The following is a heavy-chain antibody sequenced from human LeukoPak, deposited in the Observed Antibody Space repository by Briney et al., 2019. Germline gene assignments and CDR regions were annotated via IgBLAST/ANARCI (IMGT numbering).Heavy chain of an antibody. CDR1: GYSIISAYY. V-gene: IGHV4-38-2*02. D-gene: IGHD3-10*02. CDR3: ATLLSSSYYFDY. Sequence: PSETLSLTCIVSGYSIISAYYGGWISQPPGKGLEWIGNIYQSGITYYNLYNASLQSRVIISLDTSKNHFSLKLSSVTAADTAVYFCATLLSSSYYFDYWGQGTLVTVSS. CDR2: IYQSGIT. J-gene: IGHJ4*02.